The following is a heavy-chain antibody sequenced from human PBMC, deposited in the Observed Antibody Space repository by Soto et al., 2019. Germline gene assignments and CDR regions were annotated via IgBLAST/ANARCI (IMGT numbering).Heavy chain of an antibody. CDR1: GGSFSGYY. Sequence: SETLSLTCAVYGGSFSGYYWSWIRQPPGKGLEWIGEINHSGSTNYNPSLKSRVTISVDTSKNQFSLKLSSVTAADTAVYYCASRDPGTSVDYWGQGTLVTVSS. V-gene: IGHV4-34*01. CDR2: INHSGST. D-gene: IGHD1-7*01. CDR3: ASRDPGTSVDY. J-gene: IGHJ4*02.